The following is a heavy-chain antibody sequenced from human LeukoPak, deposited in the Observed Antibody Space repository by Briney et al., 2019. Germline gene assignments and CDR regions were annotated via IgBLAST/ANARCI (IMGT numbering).Heavy chain of an antibody. CDR2: VKPKSGDS. V-gene: IGHV1-2*06. Sequence: ASVRVSCKASGYTFTNYHMHWVRQAPGQGLEWLGLVKPKSGDSDFVQKFRGRVTVTTDVSTTTIHMELSNLRSDDTAVYYYASDRGVPGPGNALDIWGQGTMVTVSS. CDR3: ASDRGVPGPGNALDI. D-gene: IGHD2-8*01. J-gene: IGHJ3*02. CDR1: GYTFTNYH.